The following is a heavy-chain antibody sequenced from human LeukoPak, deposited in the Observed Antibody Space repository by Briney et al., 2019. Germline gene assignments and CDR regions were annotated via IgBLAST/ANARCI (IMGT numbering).Heavy chain of an antibody. J-gene: IGHJ3*02. Sequence: GASVKVSCKASGYTFTSYYMHWVRQAPGQGLEWMGIINPSGGSTSYAQKFQGRVTMTRDTSTSTVYMELSSLRAGDTAVYYCARVLTVRSGGYDAFDIWGQGTMVTVSS. D-gene: IGHD6-25*01. CDR1: GYTFTSYY. CDR3: ARVLTVRSGGYDAFDI. CDR2: INPSGGST. V-gene: IGHV1-46*01.